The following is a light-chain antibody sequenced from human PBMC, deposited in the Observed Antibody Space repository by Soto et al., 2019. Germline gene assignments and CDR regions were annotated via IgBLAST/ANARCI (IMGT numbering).Light chain of an antibody. CDR2: DAS. J-gene: IGKJ1*01. CDR3: QQYNSSSWT. Sequence: DIQMTQSPSTLSASVGDRVTITCRASQSISSWLAWYQQKPGKAPKILIYDASSLESGVQSRFSGSGSGTEFTLTISSLQPDDVATDYCQQYNSSSWTFGQGTKVDIK. CDR1: QSISSW. V-gene: IGKV1-5*01.